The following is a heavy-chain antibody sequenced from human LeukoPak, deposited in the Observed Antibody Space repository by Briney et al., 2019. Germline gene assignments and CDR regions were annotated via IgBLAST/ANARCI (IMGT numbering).Heavy chain of an antibody. V-gene: IGHV4-34*01. Sequence: SETLSLTCAVYGGSFSGYYWSWNRQPPGKGLEWIGEINRSGSTNYNPALKSRVTISVDTSKNQFSLKLSSVTAADTAVYYCARALAGTTGGDYWGQGTLVTVSS. D-gene: IGHD1-1*01. J-gene: IGHJ4*02. CDR1: GGSFSGYY. CDR2: INRSGST. CDR3: ARALAGTTGGDY.